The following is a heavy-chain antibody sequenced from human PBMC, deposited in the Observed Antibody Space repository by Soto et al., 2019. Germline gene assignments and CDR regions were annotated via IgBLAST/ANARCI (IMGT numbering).Heavy chain of an antibody. D-gene: IGHD3-10*01. CDR3: ARDRFPTGMDV. CDR1: GFTFRDYY. Sequence: GGPMRLSCAAVGFTFRDYYVSRIRNDPGKGLEWVSVIYSGGSTYYADSVKGRFTISRDNSKNTLYLQMNSLRAEDTAVYYCARDRFPTGMDVWAQGPTVTVS. CDR2: IYSGGST. V-gene: IGHV3-66*01. J-gene: IGHJ6*02.